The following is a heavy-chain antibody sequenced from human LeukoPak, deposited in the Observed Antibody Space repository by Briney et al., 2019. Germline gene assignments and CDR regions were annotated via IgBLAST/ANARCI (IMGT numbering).Heavy chain of an antibody. CDR3: ARGGAVVVPAVTDY. D-gene: IGHD2-2*01. J-gene: IGHJ4*02. CDR1: GFTVSSNY. V-gene: IGHV3-66*02. Sequence: GGSLRLSCAASGFTVSSNYMSWVRQAPGKGLEWVSVIYSGGSTYYADSVKGRFTIHRDNSKNTLYLQMNSLRAEDTAVYYRARGGAVVVPAVTDYWGQGPLVPVSS. CDR2: IYSGGST.